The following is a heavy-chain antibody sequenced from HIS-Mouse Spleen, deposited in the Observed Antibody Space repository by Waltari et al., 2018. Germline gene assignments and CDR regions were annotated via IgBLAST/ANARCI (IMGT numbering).Heavy chain of an antibody. Sequence: QVQLQESGPGLVKPSETLSRTCTVSGYYISSGYYWGWIREPPGKGLEWIGSIYHSGSTYYNPSLKSRVTISVDTSKNQFSLKLSSVTAADTAVYYCARDPGYSSSSNAFDIWGQGTMVTVSS. CDR2: IYHSGST. V-gene: IGHV4-38-2*02. D-gene: IGHD6-6*01. CDR1: GYYISSGYY. J-gene: IGHJ3*02. CDR3: ARDPGYSSSSNAFDI.